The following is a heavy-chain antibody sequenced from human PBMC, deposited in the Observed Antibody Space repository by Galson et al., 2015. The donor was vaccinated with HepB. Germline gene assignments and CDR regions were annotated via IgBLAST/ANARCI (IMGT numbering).Heavy chain of an antibody. CDR1: GYSFTSYW. D-gene: IGHD6-6*01. Sequence: QSGAEVKKPGESLKISCKGSGYSFTSYWIGWGRQMPGKSQAWIVINSPCDSDTRYSPSFQGQVTISADKSINTAYLQWSSLKASDTAMYYCARHKAAPRGVGEWRFIDYWGQGTLVTVSS. CDR3: ARHKAAPRGVGEWRFIDY. V-gene: IGHV5-51*01. J-gene: IGHJ4*02. CDR2: NSPCDSDT.